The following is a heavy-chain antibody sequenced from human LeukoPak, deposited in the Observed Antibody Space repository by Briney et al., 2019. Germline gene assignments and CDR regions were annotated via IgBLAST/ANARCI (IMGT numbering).Heavy chain of an antibody. V-gene: IGHV3-23*01. CDR1: GFTFSSYA. CDR2: ISGSGGST. J-gene: IGHJ4*02. Sequence: GGSLRLSCAASGFTFSSYAMSWVRQAPGKGLEWVSAISGSGGSTYYADSVKGRFTISRDNSKNTLYLQMNSLRAEDTAVYYCARDRWNSGYGDYWGQGTLVTVSS. CDR3: ARDRWNSGYGDY. D-gene: IGHD3-22*01.